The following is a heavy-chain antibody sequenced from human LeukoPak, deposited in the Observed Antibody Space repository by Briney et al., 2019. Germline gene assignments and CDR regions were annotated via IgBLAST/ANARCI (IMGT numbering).Heavy chain of an antibody. J-gene: IGHJ4*02. CDR1: GGSISGNNNY. V-gene: IGHV4-39*07. CDR3: AKRQWLGGFDY. CDR2: INHSGST. D-gene: IGHD6-19*01. Sequence: PSETLSLTCTVSGGSISGNNNYWGWIRQPPGKGLEWIGEINHSGSTNYNPSLKSRVTISVDTSKNQFSLKLSSVTAADTAVYYCAKRQWLGGFDYWGQGTLVTVSS.